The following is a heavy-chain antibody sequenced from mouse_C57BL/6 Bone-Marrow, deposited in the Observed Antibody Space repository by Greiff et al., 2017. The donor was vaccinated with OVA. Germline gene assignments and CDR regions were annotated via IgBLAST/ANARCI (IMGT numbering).Heavy chain of an antibody. J-gene: IGHJ3*01. Sequence: EVHLVESGGGLVKPGGSLKLSCAASGFTFSSYAMSWVRQTPEKRLEWVATISDGGSYTYYPDNVKGRFTISRDNAKNNLYLQMSHLKSEDTAMYYCARDRGSLTGTCAYWGQGTLVTVSA. CDR2: ISDGGSYT. V-gene: IGHV5-4*01. D-gene: IGHD4-1*01. CDR1: GFTFSSYA. CDR3: ARDRGSLTGTCAY.